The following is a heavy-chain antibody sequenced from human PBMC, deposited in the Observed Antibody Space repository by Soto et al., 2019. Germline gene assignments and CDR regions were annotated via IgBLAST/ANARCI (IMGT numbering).Heavy chain of an antibody. CDR3: ARGTIVARQHLDY. J-gene: IGHJ4*02. V-gene: IGHV3-30*03. Sequence: QVQLVESGGGVVQPEKSLRLSCAASGFTFSSYAMHWARQAPGKGLEWVTVISIRGGDEYYAESVRGRFTISRDDSKNTRYLQMDSLRVEDTAVYYCARGTIVARQHLDYWGQGTLVTVSS. CDR2: ISIRGGDE. D-gene: IGHD6-6*01. CDR1: GFTFSSYA.